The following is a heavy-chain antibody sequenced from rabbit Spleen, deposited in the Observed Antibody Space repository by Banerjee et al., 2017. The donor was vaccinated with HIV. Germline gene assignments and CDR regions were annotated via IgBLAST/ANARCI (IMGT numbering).Heavy chain of an antibody. CDR2: IATGSGST. Sequence: QEQLEESGGDLVKPEGSLTLTCTASGFSFSSSYWIYWVRQAPGKGLEWIGCIATGSGSTWYASWAKGRFTISKTSSTTVTLQMTSLTAADTATYFCGRRDYNGYGMDLWGPGTLVTVS. CDR1: GFSFSSSYW. D-gene: IGHD2-1*01. CDR3: GRRDYNGYGMDL. V-gene: IGHV1S45*01. J-gene: IGHJ6*01.